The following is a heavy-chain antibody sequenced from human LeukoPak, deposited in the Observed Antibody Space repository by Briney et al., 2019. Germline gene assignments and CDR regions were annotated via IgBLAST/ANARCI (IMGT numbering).Heavy chain of an antibody. CDR1: GYTFTSYG. Sequence: ASVKVSCKASGYTFTSYGISWVRQAPGQGLEWMGWISAYNGNTNYAQKLQGRVTMTTDTSTSTAYMELRSLRSDDTAVYYCARGPIVATIYYYYYYMDVWGKGTTVTVSS. J-gene: IGHJ6*03. CDR3: ARGPIVATIYYYYYYMDV. V-gene: IGHV1-18*01. CDR2: ISAYNGNT. D-gene: IGHD5-12*01.